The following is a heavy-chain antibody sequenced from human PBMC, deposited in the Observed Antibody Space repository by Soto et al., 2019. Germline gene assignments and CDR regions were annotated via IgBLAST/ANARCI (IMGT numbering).Heavy chain of an antibody. CDR1: GGSFSGHY. D-gene: IGHD3-10*01. CDR3: ALRLWFGEYCWFDP. J-gene: IGHJ5*02. V-gene: IGHV4-34*01. CDR2: INHSGST. Sequence: QVQLQQWGAGLLKPSETLSITCAVYGGSFSGHYWSWIRQPPGKGLEWIGEINHSGSTNYNPSLTSRVTISVDTSKNQFSLKLSSVTAADTAVYYCALRLWFGEYCWFDPWGQGTLVTVSS.